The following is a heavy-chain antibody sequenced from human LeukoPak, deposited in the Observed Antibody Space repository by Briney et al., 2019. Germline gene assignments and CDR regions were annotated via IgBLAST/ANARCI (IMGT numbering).Heavy chain of an antibody. Sequence: GASVKVSCEASGYTLTTYTMHWVRQAPGQRLEWMGWINAGNGNTEYSQKFQARVTITRDTSASTAYMELSSLRSEDTAVYYCLWSGYYDYWGQGTLVTVSS. CDR3: LWSGYYDY. J-gene: IGHJ4*02. V-gene: IGHV1-3*01. CDR2: INAGNGNT. CDR1: GYTLTTYT. D-gene: IGHD3-3*01.